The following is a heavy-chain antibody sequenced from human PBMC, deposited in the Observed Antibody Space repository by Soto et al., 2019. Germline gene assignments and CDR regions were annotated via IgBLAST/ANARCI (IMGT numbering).Heavy chain of an antibody. CDR2: INPSGGST. CDR3: ARDIYSNYWFDP. CDR1: GYTFTIYY. J-gene: IGHJ5*02. Sequence: ASVKVSCKASGYTFTIYYMHWVRQAPGQGLEWMGIINPSGGSTSYAQKFQGRVTMTRDTSTSTVYMELSSLRSEDTAVYYCARDIYSNYWFDPWGQGTLVTVSS. D-gene: IGHD4-4*01. V-gene: IGHV1-46*01.